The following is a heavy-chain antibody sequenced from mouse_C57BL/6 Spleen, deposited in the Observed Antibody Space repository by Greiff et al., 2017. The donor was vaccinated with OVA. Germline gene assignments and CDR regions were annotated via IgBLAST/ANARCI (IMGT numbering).Heavy chain of an antibody. J-gene: IGHJ2*01. CDR1: GFTFSSYT. V-gene: IGHV5-9*01. CDR3: ARFDFDY. Sequence: EVKLVESGGGLVKPGGSLKLSCAASGFTFSSYTMSWVRQTPEKRLEWVATISGGGGNTYYPDSVKGRFTISRDNAKNTLYLQMSRLRSEDTALYYCARFDFDYGGQGTTLTVSS. CDR2: ISGGGGNT.